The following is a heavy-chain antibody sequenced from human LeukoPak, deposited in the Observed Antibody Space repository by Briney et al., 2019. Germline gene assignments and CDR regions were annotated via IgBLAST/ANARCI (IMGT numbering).Heavy chain of an antibody. Sequence: PSETLSLTCTVSGGSISSYYWNCIRQPPGKGLEWIGYIYYSGTTSYNPSLKSRVSISVDTSKNQISLKLSSVTAADTAVYYCARDQGEGLDIWCQGTMVTVSS. CDR2: IYYSGTT. J-gene: IGHJ3*02. V-gene: IGHV4-59*01. CDR3: ARDQGEGLDI. CDR1: GGSISSYY. D-gene: IGHD1-26*01.